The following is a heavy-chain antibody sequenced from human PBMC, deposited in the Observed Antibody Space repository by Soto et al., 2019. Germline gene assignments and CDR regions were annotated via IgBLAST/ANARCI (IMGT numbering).Heavy chain of an antibody. CDR1: GFNFGYYA. J-gene: IGHJ5*01. CDR3: AKASNSSPWFDSWLES. D-gene: IGHD6-6*01. V-gene: IGHV3-23*01. CDR2: INDNGDST. Sequence: GGSLRLSFAASGFNFGYYAMTWVRQAPVKGLEWVSSINDNGDSTHYADSVKGRFTISRDNSKNTLYLQMNSLTAEDTAVYFCAKASNSSPWFDSWLESWGQGTLVTVSS.